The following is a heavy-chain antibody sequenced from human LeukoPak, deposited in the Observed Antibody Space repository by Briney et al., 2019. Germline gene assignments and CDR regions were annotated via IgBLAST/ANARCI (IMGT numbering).Heavy chain of an antibody. D-gene: IGHD5-18*01. J-gene: IGHJ4*02. CDR2: INRSGST. CDR3: ARDLVDTVMSHLVLFDY. Sequence: SETLSLTCAVYGGSFSDYYWTWIRQPPGKGLERIGEINRSGSTNYNPSLKSRLTISVDTSKNQFSLKLSSVTAADTAVYYCARDLVDTVMSHLVLFDYWGQGTLVTVSS. CDR1: GGSFSDYY. V-gene: IGHV4-34*01.